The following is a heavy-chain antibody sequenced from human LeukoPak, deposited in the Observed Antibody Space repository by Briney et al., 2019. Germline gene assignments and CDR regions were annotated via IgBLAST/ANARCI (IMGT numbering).Heavy chain of an antibody. CDR2: IYYSGST. CDR3: ARGESYDFWSGYHNWFDP. V-gene: IGHV4-31*03. CDR1: GGSISSGGYS. Sequence: SSETLSLTCTVSGGSISSGGYSWSWIRQHPGKGLEWIGYIYYSGSTYYNPSLKSRVTISLDTSKNQFSLKLSSVTAADTAVYYCARGESYDFWSGYHNWFDPWGQGTLVTVSS. J-gene: IGHJ5*02. D-gene: IGHD3-3*01.